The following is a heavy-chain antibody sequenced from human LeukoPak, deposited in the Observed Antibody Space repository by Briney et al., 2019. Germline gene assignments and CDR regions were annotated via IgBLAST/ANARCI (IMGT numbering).Heavy chain of an antibody. CDR3: AREQGYIAAGLGY. D-gene: IGHD6-13*01. Sequence: SETLSLTCAVSGGSISSSNWWSWVRQPPGKGLEWIGEIYHSGSTNYNPSLKSRVTMSVDKSKNQFSLKLSSVTAADTAVYYCAREQGYIAAGLGYWGQGTLVTVSS. CDR1: GGSISSSNW. J-gene: IGHJ4*02. V-gene: IGHV4-4*02. CDR2: IYHSGST.